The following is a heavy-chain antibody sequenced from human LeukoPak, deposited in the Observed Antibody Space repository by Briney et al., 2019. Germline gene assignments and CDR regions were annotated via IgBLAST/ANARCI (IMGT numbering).Heavy chain of an antibody. Sequence: APVKVSCKASGYTFTSYGISWVRQAPGQGLEWMGWISAYNGNTNYAQKLQGRVTMTTDTSTSTAYMELRSLRSDDTAVYYCARGSPYGDGANYFDYWGQGTLVTVSS. J-gene: IGHJ4*02. V-gene: IGHV1-18*01. CDR1: GYTFTSYG. CDR3: ARGSPYGDGANYFDY. CDR2: ISAYNGNT. D-gene: IGHD4-17*01.